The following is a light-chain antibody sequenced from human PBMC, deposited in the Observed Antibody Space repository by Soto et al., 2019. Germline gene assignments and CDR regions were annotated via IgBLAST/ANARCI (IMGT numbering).Light chain of an antibody. CDR3: QQYGRSPGLFT. Sequence: EIVLTQSPGTLSLSPGERATLSCGAGQSVSSTYLAWYQQKPGQAPRLLIYDASNRATGIPDRFSGSGSGTDFTLTISRLEPEDFAVYYCQQYGRSPGLFTFGPGTKVDIK. J-gene: IGKJ3*01. CDR1: QSVSSTY. CDR2: DAS. V-gene: IGKV3-20*01.